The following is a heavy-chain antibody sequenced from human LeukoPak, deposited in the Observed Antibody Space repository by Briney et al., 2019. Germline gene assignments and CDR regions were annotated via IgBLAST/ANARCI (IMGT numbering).Heavy chain of an antibody. V-gene: IGHV1-18*01. CDR3: ARDLGMTRSGDYVWGSYRQGFDY. Sequence: ASVKVSCKASGYTFTKYGLIWVRQAPGQGLEWMGWINPYNGNRKSAQKLQGRVTMTTDTSTSTAYMELRSLRSDDTAVYYCARDLGMTRSGDYVWGSYRQGFDYWGQGTLVTVSS. CDR1: GYTFTKYG. J-gene: IGHJ4*02. CDR2: INPYNGNR. D-gene: IGHD3-16*02.